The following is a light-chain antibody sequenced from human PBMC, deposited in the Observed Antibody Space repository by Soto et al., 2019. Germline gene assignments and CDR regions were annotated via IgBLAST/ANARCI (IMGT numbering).Light chain of an antibody. Sequence: QSALTQPASVSGSPGQSITIYCTGTSGDIGSYNRVSWYQQHPGKAPKLIIYEVTDRPSGVSNRFSGSKSGNTASLTISGIHAEDEAEYYCSSYTIIKTRAGVFGTVTKLTVL. V-gene: IGLV2-14*01. CDR2: EVT. J-gene: IGLJ1*01. CDR3: SSYTIIKTRAGV. CDR1: SGDIGSYNR.